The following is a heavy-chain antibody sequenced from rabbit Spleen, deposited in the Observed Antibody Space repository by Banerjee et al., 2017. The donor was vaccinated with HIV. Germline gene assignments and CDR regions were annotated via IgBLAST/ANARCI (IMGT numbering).Heavy chain of an antibody. CDR1: GFSFSSSDY. J-gene: IGHJ4*01. D-gene: IGHD4-1*01. Sequence: QQQLEESGGGLVKPGGTLTLTCKASGFSFSSSDYMCWVRRAPGKGLEWIACINAATAKPVYATWAKGRFTISRASSTTVTLQMTSLTAADTATYFCARDLAGAIGWNFGWWGPGTLVTVS. CDR3: ARDLAGAIGWNFGW. CDR2: INAATAKP. V-gene: IGHV1S45*01.